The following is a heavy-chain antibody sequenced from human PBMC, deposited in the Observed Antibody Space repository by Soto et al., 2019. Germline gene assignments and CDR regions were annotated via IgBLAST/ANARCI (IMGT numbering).Heavy chain of an antibody. CDR2: ISYDGSNS. CDR3: AGGDNYYALGV. D-gene: IGHD2-15*01. CDR1: ASTFSNYN. Sequence: QLQLVESGGGVVQPGRSLRLSCAASASTFSNYNMHWVRQAPGKGLEWVAFISYDGSNSNYADFVEGRFTISRDNPKNMLYLQLSSLRPDDTAVYYCAGGDNYYALGVWGQGTTVTVSS. V-gene: IGHV3-30*04. J-gene: IGHJ6*02.